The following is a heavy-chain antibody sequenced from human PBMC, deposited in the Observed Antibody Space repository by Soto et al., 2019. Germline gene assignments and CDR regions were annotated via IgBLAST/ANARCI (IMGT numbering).Heavy chain of an antibody. J-gene: IGHJ6*02. CDR1: GGSISSGGYY. CDR3: ARDVKAARTYYYNGMDV. CDR2: IYYSGST. Sequence: SETLSLSCTVSGGSISSGGYYWSWIRQHPGKGLEWIGYIYYSGSTYYNPSLKSRVTISVDTSKNQFYMKLSSVTAADTAVYYCARDVKAARTYYYNGMDVWGQGTTVTVSS. D-gene: IGHD6-6*01. V-gene: IGHV4-31*03.